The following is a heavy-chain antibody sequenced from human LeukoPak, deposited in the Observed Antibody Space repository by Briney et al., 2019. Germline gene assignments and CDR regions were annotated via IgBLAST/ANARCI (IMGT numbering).Heavy chain of an antibody. CDR3: ARDSQIVGATTVAFDI. CDR1: GGSISSSNW. CDR2: IYHSGST. V-gene: IGHV4-4*02. D-gene: IGHD1-26*01. Sequence: SETLSLTCAVSGGSISSSNWWSWVRQPPGKGLEWIGEIYHSGSTNYNPSLKSRVTISVDKSKNQFSLKLSSVTAADTAVYYCARDSQIVGATTVAFDIWGQGTMVTVSS. J-gene: IGHJ3*02.